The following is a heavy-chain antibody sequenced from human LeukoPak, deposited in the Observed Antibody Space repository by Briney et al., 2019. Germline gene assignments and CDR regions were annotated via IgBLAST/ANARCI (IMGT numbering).Heavy chain of an antibody. CDR3: ARDCRIAGAGYYYFDY. J-gene: IGHJ4*02. Sequence: SETLSLTCTVSGYSISSGYYWGWIRQPPGKGLEWIGSVYHSGSTYYNPSLKSRVTISVDTSKNQVSLQLSSVTAADTAVYFCARDCRIAGAGYYYFDYWGPGTLVTVSS. CDR1: GYSISSGYY. V-gene: IGHV4-38-2*02. D-gene: IGHD6-19*01. CDR2: VYHSGST.